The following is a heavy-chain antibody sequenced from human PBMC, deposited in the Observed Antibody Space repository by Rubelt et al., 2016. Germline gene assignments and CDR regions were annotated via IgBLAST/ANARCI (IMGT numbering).Heavy chain of an antibody. V-gene: IGHV1-24*01. J-gene: IGHJ4*02. D-gene: IGHD3-3*01. CDR1: GYTLTELS. CDR2: FDPEDDET. CDR3: ATIGLEWLLEDY. Sequence: QVQLVQSGAEVKKPGASVKVSCKVSGYTLTELSMHWVRQAPGKGLEWMGGFDPEDDETIYAQKFQGRVTMTEDTSTGTAYIELGSLRSEDTAVYYCATIGLEWLLEDYWGQGTLVTVSS.